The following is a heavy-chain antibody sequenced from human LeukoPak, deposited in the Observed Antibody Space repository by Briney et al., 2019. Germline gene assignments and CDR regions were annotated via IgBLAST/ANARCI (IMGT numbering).Heavy chain of an antibody. V-gene: IGHV4-34*01. J-gene: IGHJ4*02. CDR1: GGSISSYY. D-gene: IGHD4-17*01. CDR2: INHSGGT. Sequence: SETLSLTCTVSGGSISSYYWSWIRQPPGKGLEWIGEINHSGGTNYNPSLKSRVTISVDTSKNQFSLKLSSVTAADTAVYYCANGDYYFDYWGQGTLVTVSS. CDR3: ANGDYYFDY.